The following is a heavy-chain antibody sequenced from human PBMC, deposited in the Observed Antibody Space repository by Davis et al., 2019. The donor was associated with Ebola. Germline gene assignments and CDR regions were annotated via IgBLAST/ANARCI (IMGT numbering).Heavy chain of an antibody. V-gene: IGHV1-69*06. J-gene: IGHJ4*02. CDR2: IIPIFGTA. Sequence: SVKVSCKASGGTFSSYAISWVRQAPGQGLEWMGGIIPIFGTANYAQKFQGRVTITADKSTSTAYMELSSLRSEGTAVYYCARGEIYDILTGYYLFDYWGQGTLVTVSS. D-gene: IGHD3-9*01. CDR1: GGTFSSYA. CDR3: ARGEIYDILTGYYLFDY.